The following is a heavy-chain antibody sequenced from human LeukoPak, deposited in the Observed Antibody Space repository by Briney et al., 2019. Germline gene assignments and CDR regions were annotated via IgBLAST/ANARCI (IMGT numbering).Heavy chain of an antibody. CDR2: ISSSSSYI. CDR1: GFTFSSYS. D-gene: IGHD6-25*01. J-gene: IGHJ6*02. CDR3: ASDGGRMDV. V-gene: IGHV3-21*01. Sequence: TGGSLRLYCAPSGFTFSSYSMNWVRQAPGKGLEWVSTISSSSSYIYYADSVKGRFTMSRDNAKNSLYLQMNSLRAEDTAVYYCASDGGRMDVWGQGTTVTVSS.